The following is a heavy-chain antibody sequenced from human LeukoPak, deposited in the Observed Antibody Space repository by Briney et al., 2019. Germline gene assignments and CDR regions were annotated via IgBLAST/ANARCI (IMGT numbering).Heavy chain of an antibody. Sequence: WASVKVSCKASRYTFTGHFIHWVRQAPGQGLEWMGWSNPNSGDTNYAQKFQGRVTMTRDTSISTVYMELSRVRSDDTAVYYCAREYSRYSGTYYDYWGQGTLVTVSS. CDR3: AREYSRYSGTYYDY. CDR1: RYTFTGHF. J-gene: IGHJ4*02. V-gene: IGHV1-2*02. CDR2: SNPNSGDT. D-gene: IGHD5-12*01.